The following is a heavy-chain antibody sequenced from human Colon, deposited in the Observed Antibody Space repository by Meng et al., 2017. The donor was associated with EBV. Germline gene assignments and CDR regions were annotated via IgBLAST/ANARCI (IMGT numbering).Heavy chain of an antibody. CDR2: IYYTGST. CDR1: GGSLNSVDYY. J-gene: IGHJ4*02. Sequence: QVRLQLSGPGLVKPSQTLSLTCTVSGGSLNSVDYYWSWIRQPPGKGLEWIGYIYYTGSTYYNPSLKSRVTISMDTSKNQFSLRLSSVTAADTAVYYCARNYYFDYWGQGTLVTVSS. CDR3: ARNYYFDY. V-gene: IGHV4-30-4*01.